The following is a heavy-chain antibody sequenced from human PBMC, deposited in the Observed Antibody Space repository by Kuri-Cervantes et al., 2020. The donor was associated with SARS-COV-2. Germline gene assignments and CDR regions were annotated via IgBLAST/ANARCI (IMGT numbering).Heavy chain of an antibody. CDR1: GFTFSSYS. J-gene: IGHJ4*02. V-gene: IGHV3-48*01. D-gene: IGHD3-22*01. Sequence: GGSLRLSCAASGFTFSSYSMNWVRQAPGKGLEWVSYISSSSSTIYYADSVKGRFTISRDNSKNTLYLQMNSLRAEDTAVYYCAKGGLYYYGSSGYLDYWGQGTLVTVSS. CDR3: AKGGLYYYGSSGYLDY. CDR2: ISSSSSTI.